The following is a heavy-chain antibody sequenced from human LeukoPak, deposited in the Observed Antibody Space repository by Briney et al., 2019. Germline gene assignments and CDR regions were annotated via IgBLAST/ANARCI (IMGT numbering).Heavy chain of an antibody. CDR3: ARGYSYGSFDY. J-gene: IGHJ4*02. V-gene: IGHV4-39*01. CDR1: GGSISSSSYY. D-gene: IGHD5-18*01. CDR2: IYYSGST. Sequence: PSETLSLTCTVSGGSISSSSYYWGWIRQPPGKGLEWIGSIYYSGSTYYNPSLQSRVTISVDTSKNQFSLKLSSVPAADTAVYYCARGYSYGSFDYWGQGTLVTVSS.